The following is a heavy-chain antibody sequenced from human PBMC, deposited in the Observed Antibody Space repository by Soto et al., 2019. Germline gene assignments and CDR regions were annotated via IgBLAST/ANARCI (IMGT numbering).Heavy chain of an antibody. CDR3: ENRGWYNYFDY. CDR1: GFSLSTSGVG. J-gene: IGHJ4*02. Sequence: SGPTLVNPTQTLTLTCTFSGFSLSTSGVGVGWIRQPPGKALEWLALIYWDDDKRYSPSLKSRLTITKDTSKNQVVLTMTNMDPVDTAKYYCENRGWYNYFDYWGQGTLVTVYS. CDR2: IYWDDDK. V-gene: IGHV2-5*02. D-gene: IGHD6-19*01.